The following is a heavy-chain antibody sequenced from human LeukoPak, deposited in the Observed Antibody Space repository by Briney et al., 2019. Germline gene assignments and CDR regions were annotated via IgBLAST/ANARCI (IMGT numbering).Heavy chain of an antibody. D-gene: IGHD3-22*01. J-gene: IGHJ3*02. Sequence: SVKVSCKASGGTFSSYAISWVRQAPGQGLEWMGGFIPIFGTANYAQKFQGRVTITADESTSTAYMELSSLRSEDTAVYYCARYYYDSSGYPDTFDIWGQGTMVTVSS. V-gene: IGHV1-69*01. CDR3: ARYYYDSSGYPDTFDI. CDR2: FIPIFGTA. CDR1: GGTFSSYA.